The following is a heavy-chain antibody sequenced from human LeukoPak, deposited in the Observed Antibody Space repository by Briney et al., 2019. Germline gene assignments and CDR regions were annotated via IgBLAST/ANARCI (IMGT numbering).Heavy chain of an antibody. Sequence: GGSLRLSCAASGFTFSSYGMHWVRQAPGKGLEWVAFIRFDGTNKYYADSVKGRFTISRDNSKNTLYVQMNSLTPEDTAVYYCAKGGLRFLESFFGDYRGQGTLVTVSS. V-gene: IGHV3-30*02. CDR2: IRFDGTNK. CDR3: AKGGLRFLESFFGDY. J-gene: IGHJ4*02. CDR1: GFTFSSYG. D-gene: IGHD3-3*01.